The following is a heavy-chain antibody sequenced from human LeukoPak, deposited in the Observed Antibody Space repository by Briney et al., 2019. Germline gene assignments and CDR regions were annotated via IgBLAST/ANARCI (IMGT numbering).Heavy chain of an antibody. D-gene: IGHD1-7*01. V-gene: IGHV3-48*01. CDR2: ISYSGSTI. CDR3: ARGVKSAIWKWNYVWFDP. J-gene: IGHJ5*02. CDR1: GFTFSNYN. Sequence: PGGSLRLSCTASGFTFSNYNMNRVRQAPGKGLEWVSVISYSGSTIFYADSVKGRFTISRDSAKNSLYLQMGSLRAEDTAVYFCARGVKSAIWKWNYVWFDPWGQGTLVTVAS.